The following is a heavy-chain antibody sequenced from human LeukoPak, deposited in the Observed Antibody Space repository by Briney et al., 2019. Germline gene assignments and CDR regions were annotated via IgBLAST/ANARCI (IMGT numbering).Heavy chain of an antibody. Sequence: GESLKISCKGSGYSFTSYWIGWVRQMPGKSLERMGIIYPGDSDTRYSPSFQGQATISPDKSISTAYLQWSSLKAADTAMYYCARPRIVGAPDAFDIWGQGTMVTVSS. CDR3: ARPRIVGAPDAFDI. D-gene: IGHD1-26*01. CDR1: GYSFTSYW. V-gene: IGHV5-51*01. J-gene: IGHJ3*02. CDR2: IYPGDSDT.